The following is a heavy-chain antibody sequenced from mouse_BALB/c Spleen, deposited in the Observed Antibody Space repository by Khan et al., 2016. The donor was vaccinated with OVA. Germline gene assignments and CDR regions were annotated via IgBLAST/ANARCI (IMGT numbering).Heavy chain of an antibody. CDR1: GYTFTSYT. V-gene: IGHV1-4*01. J-gene: IGHJ3*01. CDR2: INPSNGYT. CDR3: VRAGAYHRNDDWFAY. Sequence: QVQLQQSGAELARPGASVKMSCKASGYTFTSYTIHWIKLRPGQGLEWIGYINPSNGYTNYNQKFKDKATLTADKSSTTAYMQLSSLTSDDSAVYYCVRAGAYHRNDDWFAYWGQGTLVTVSA. D-gene: IGHD2-14*01.